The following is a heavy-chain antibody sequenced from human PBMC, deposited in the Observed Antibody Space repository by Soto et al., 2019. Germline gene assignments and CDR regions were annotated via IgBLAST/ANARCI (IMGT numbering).Heavy chain of an antibody. D-gene: IGHD3-3*01. CDR3: ARVKGYYDFWSDLVWYYFDY. CDR2: IYYSGST. V-gene: IGHV4-30-4*01. Sequence: QVQLQESGPGLVKPSQTLSLTCTVSGGSISSGDYYWSWIRQPPGKGLEWIGYIYYSGSTYYNPSLKSRVTISVDTSKNQFSLKLSSVTAADTAVYYCARVKGYYDFWSDLVWYYFDYWGQGTLVTVSS. CDR1: GGSISSGDYY. J-gene: IGHJ4*02.